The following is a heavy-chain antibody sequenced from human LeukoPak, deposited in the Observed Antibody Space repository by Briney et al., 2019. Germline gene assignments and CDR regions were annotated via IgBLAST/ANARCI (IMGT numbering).Heavy chain of an antibody. CDR3: AIGSYCSGGSCYRLFDY. V-gene: IGHV3-53*01. D-gene: IGHD2-15*01. Sequence: GGSLRLSCAASGFTVNNNYMNWVRQAPGKGLEWVSGIYSDGSTYYADSVKSRFTISRDSSKNTLYLQMNSLRAEDTAVYYCAIGSYCSGGSCYRLFDYWGRGTLVTVSS. J-gene: IGHJ4*02. CDR2: IYSDGST. CDR1: GFTVNNNY.